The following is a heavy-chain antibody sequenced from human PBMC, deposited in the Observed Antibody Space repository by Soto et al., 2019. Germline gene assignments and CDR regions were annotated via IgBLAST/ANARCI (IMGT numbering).Heavy chain of an antibody. CDR3: ARGTREAPDDFWSGYTDY. D-gene: IGHD3-3*01. Sequence: GGSLRLSCAASGFTFSSYDMHWVRQATGKGLEWVSAIGTAGDTYYPGSVKGRFTISRENAKNSLYLQMNSLRAGDTAVYYCARGTREAPDDFWSGYTDYWGQGTLVTVSS. CDR1: GFTFSSYD. J-gene: IGHJ4*02. CDR2: IGTAGDT. V-gene: IGHV3-13*01.